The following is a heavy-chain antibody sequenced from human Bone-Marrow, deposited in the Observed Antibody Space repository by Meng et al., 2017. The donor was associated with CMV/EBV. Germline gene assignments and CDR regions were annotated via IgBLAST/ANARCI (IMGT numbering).Heavy chain of an antibody. CDR3: ARGGGYSSGWSF. Sequence: SETLSLTCTVSGGSISSYYWSWIRQTPGKGLEWIGYIYYSGSTNYNPSLKSRVTISVDTSKNHFSLRLTSVTAADTAVYYCARGGGYSSGWSFWGQGNLVTVSS. CDR2: IYYSGST. D-gene: IGHD6-19*01. J-gene: IGHJ4*02. V-gene: IGHV4-59*01. CDR1: GGSISSYY.